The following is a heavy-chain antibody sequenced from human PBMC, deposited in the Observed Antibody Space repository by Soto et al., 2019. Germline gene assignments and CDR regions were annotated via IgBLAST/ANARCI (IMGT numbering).Heavy chain of an antibody. D-gene: IGHD6-19*01. V-gene: IGHV1-3*05. CDR2: INAGNGNT. J-gene: IGHJ4*02. CDR3: ARAVAVAADFAY. CDR1: GYTFTGYA. Sequence: QVQLVQSGAEEKKPGASVKVSCKASGYTFTGYAMHWVRQAPGQRLEWMGWINAGNGNTKYSQKFQGRVTITRDTSASTAYMELSSLRSEDTAVYYFARAVAVAADFAYLGQGTLVTVSS.